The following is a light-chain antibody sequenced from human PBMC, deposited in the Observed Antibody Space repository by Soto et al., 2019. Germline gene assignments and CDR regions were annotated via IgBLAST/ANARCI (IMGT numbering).Light chain of an antibody. J-gene: IGKJ1*01. Sequence: EMVMTPSPATLSVPPGERATLSCRASQSVSSNLAWYQQKPGQAPRLLIYGASTRATGIPARFSGSGSGTEFTLTISSLQSEDFAVYYCQQYNNWPPWTFGQGTKVDIK. CDR2: GAS. V-gene: IGKV3-15*01. CDR1: QSVSSN. CDR3: QQYNNWPPWT.